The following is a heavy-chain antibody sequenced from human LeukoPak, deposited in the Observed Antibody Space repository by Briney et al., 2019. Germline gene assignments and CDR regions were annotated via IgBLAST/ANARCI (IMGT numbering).Heavy chain of an antibody. D-gene: IGHD6-13*01. CDR1: GYTFTVYY. CDR3: ARRVAAGINYFDY. V-gene: IGHV1-2*02. Sequence: ASVTVSSTASGYTFTVYYMHWVPQAPGQGLGRMGWINPTSGGTNYAQKFQGRVTMTRDTSISTAYMELSRLRSDDTAVYYCARRVAAGINYFDYWGQGTLVTVSS. CDR2: INPTSGGT. J-gene: IGHJ4*02.